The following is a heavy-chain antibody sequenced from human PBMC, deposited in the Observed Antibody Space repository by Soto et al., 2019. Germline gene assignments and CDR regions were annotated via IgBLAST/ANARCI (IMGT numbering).Heavy chain of an antibody. Sequence: PVGSLRLSCAASGFTFSSYAMSWVRQAPGKGPEWVSAISGSGGSTYYADSVKGRFTISRDNSKNTLYLQMNSLRAEDTAVYYCAKDDYYDSSGYYGYWGQGTLVTVSS. J-gene: IGHJ4*02. CDR3: AKDDYYDSSGYYGY. V-gene: IGHV3-23*01. D-gene: IGHD3-22*01. CDR1: GFTFSSYA. CDR2: ISGSGGST.